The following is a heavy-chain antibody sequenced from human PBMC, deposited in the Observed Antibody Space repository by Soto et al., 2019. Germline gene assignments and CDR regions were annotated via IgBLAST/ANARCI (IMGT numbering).Heavy chain of an antibody. V-gene: IGHV4-34*01. CDR3: ARGLILWFGELSPRGGYYYYMDV. CDR1: GGSLSGYQ. J-gene: IGHJ6*03. D-gene: IGHD3-10*01. CDR2: INDSGNI. Sequence: QVQLQQWGAGLLKPSETLSLTCAVYGGSLSGYQWSWIRQTPGKGLEWIGEINDSGNINYNPSLKSGVSILLDTPRKQISLKLSAVTAADSAVYYCARGLILWFGELSPRGGYYYYMDVWGKGTTVAVSS.